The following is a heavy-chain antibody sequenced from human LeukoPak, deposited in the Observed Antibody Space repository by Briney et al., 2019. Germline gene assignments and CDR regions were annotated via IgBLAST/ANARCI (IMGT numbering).Heavy chain of an antibody. V-gene: IGHV3-23*01. CDR3: AKVDCGGDCYSRSGSDY. J-gene: IGHJ4*02. Sequence: GGSLRLSCAASGFYFSSYAMSWVRQAPGKGLEWVSSISGSGGSTYYADSVKGRFTISRDNSNNTLYLQMNSLRAEDTAVYYCAKVDCGGDCYSRSGSDYWGQGTLVTVSS. D-gene: IGHD2-21*02. CDR1: GFYFSSYA. CDR2: ISGSGGST.